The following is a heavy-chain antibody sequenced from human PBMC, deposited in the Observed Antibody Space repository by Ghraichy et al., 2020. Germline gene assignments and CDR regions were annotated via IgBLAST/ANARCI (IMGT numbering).Heavy chain of an antibody. CDR3: ARGVYVWGSYRDRGYFDY. CDR2: INHSGST. Sequence: SETLSLTCAVYGGSFIGYYWSWIRQPPGKGLEWIGEINHSGSTNYNPSLKSRVTISVDTSKNQFSLKLSSVTAADTAVYYCARGVYVWGSYRDRGYFDYWRHGTLVTGSS. CDR1: GGSFIGYY. J-gene: IGHJ4*01. V-gene: IGHV4-34*01. D-gene: IGHD3-16*02.